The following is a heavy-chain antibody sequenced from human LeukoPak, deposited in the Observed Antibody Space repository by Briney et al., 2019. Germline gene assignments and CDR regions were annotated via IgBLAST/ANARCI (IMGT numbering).Heavy chain of an antibody. CDR2: ISGSGGST. CDR3: AKVPHYYYDSSGYYSDY. CDR1: GFTFSSYA. D-gene: IGHD3-22*01. J-gene: IGHJ4*02. Sequence: GGSLRLSCAASGFTFSSYAMSWVRQAPGKGLEWVSAISGSGGSTYYADSVKGRFTISRDNPKNTLYLQMNSLRAEDTAVYYCAKVPHYYYDSSGYYSDYWGQGTLVTVSS. V-gene: IGHV3-23*01.